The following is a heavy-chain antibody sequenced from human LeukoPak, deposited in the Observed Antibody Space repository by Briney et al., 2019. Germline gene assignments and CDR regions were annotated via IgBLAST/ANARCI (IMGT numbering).Heavy chain of an antibody. CDR2: ISASGTTT. CDR3: AKGAQFDFWSGYTLEYFDV. J-gene: IGHJ4*02. V-gene: IGHV3-23*01. CDR1: GFSFTNYA. D-gene: IGHD3-3*01. Sequence: GGSLRLSCAASGFSFTNYAMNWVRQAPGKGLEWVSFISASGTTTHYSDSVKGRFTIPRDNSKNTLFLQINSLRAEDTAAYYCAKGAQFDFWSGYTLEYFDVWGKGTLVTVSS.